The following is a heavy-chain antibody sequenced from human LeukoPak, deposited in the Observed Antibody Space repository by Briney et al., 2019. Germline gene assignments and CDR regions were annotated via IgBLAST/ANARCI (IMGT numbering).Heavy chain of an antibody. Sequence: PGGSLRLSSAASGFTFSSYAMSWVRQAPGKGLEWVSAISGSGGSTYYVDSVKGRFTISRDNSKNTLYLQMNSLRAEDTAVYFCARDVTMVRGAQDYYGMDVWGQGTTVTVSS. V-gene: IGHV3-23*01. J-gene: IGHJ6*02. CDR1: GFTFSSYA. D-gene: IGHD3-10*01. CDR2: ISGSGGST. CDR3: ARDVTMVRGAQDYYGMDV.